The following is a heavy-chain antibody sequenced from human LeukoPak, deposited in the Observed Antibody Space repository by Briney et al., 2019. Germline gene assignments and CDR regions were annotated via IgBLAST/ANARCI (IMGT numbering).Heavy chain of an antibody. CDR1: GYTFTSYG. CDR3: ARCIAVAGTALVDY. J-gene: IGHJ4*02. CDR2: ISAYNGNT. D-gene: IGHD6-19*01. V-gene: IGHV1-18*01. Sequence: GASVTVSCKASGYTFTSYGISWVRQAPGQGLECMGWISAYNGNTNYAQKLQGRVTMTTDTSTSTAYMELRSLRSDDTAVYYCARCIAVAGTALVDYWGQGTLVTVSS.